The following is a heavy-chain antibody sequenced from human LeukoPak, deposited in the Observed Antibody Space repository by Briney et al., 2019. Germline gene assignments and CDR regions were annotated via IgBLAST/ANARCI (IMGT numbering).Heavy chain of an antibody. J-gene: IGHJ3*02. CDR1: GYTFTGYY. CDR3: ARAGRRRSHDAFDI. V-gene: IGHV1-2*02. D-gene: IGHD4-17*01. Sequence: PGASVKVSCKASGYTFTGYYMHWVRQAPGQGLEWMGWINPNSGGTNYAQKFQGRVTMTRDTSISTAYMELSRLRSDDAAVYYCARAGRRRSHDAFDIWGQGTMVTVSS. CDR2: INPNSGGT.